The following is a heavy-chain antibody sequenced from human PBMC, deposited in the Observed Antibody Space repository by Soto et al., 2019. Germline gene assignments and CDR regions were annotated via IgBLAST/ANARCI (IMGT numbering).Heavy chain of an antibody. D-gene: IGHD3-3*01. Sequence: GGSLRLSCAASGFTFSSYAMHWVRQAPGKGLEWVAVISYDGSNKYYADSVKGRFTISRDNSKNTLYLQMNSLRAEDTAVYYCARDSRFLEWLSHYFDYWGQGTLVTVSS. CDR1: GFTFSSYA. CDR2: ISYDGSNK. J-gene: IGHJ4*02. CDR3: ARDSRFLEWLSHYFDY. V-gene: IGHV3-30-3*01.